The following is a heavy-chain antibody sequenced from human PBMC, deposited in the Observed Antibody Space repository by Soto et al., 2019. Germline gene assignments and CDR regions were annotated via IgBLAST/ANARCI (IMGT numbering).Heavy chain of an antibody. CDR2: ISGSGGST. CDR1: GFTFSSYA. D-gene: IGHD3-10*01. Sequence: EVQLLESGGGLVQPGGSLRLSCAASGFTFSSYAMSWVRQAPGKGLEWVSAISGSGGSTYYADSVKGRFTIYRDNSKNTLYLQMNSLRAEDTAVYYCAKYRYYYGSGSPPSWFDPWGQGTLVTVSS. CDR3: AKYRYYYGSGSPPSWFDP. J-gene: IGHJ5*02. V-gene: IGHV3-23*01.